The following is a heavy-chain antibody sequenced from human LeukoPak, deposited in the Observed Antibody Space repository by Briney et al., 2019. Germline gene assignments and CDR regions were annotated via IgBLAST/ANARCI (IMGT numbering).Heavy chain of an antibody. CDR3: ARGGGNCLDY. V-gene: IGHV3-30*03. D-gene: IGHD3-16*01. CDR1: GFTFSSYS. Sequence: QPGGSLRLSCAASGFTFSSYSMNWVRQAPGKGLEWVAVISYDGSNKYYADSVKGRFTISRNNSKNTLYLQMNSLRAEDTAVYYCARGGGNCLDYWGQGTLVAVSS. CDR2: ISYDGSNK. J-gene: IGHJ4*02.